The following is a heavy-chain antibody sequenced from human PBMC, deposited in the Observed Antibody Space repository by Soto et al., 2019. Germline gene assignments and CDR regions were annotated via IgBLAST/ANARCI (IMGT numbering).Heavy chain of an antibody. CDR2: TYYRSKWYN. CDR3: ARESLGPRQLVVVFDY. V-gene: IGHV6-1*01. D-gene: IGHD6-13*01. J-gene: IGHJ4*02. Sequence: PSQTLSLTCAISGDSVSSNSAAWNWIRQSPSRGLEWLGRTYYRSKWYNDYAVSVKSRITINPDTSKNQFSLQLNSVTPEDTAVYYWARESLGPRQLVVVFDYWGQGTLVTVSS. CDR1: GDSVSSNSAA.